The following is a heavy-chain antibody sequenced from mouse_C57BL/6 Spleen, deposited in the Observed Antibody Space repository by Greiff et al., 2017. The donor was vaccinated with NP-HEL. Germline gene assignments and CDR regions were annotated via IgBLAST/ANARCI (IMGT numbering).Heavy chain of an antibody. CDR2: IYPRRGNT. CDR1: GYTFTSYG. CDR3: ARSGGYGSSRYYFDY. V-gene: IGHV1-81*01. J-gene: IGHJ2*01. D-gene: IGHD1-1*01. Sequence: VQLQQSGAELARPGASVKLSCKASGYTFTSYGISWVKQRTGQGLEWIGEIYPRRGNTYYNEKFKGKATLTADKSSSTAYMELRSLTSVDSAVYFCARSGGYGSSRYYFDYWGQGTTLTVSS.